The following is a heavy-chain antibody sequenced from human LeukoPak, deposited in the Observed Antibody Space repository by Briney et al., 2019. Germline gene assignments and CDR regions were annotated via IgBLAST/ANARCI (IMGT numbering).Heavy chain of an antibody. CDR2: MSNDGLNQ. J-gene: IGHJ4*02. Sequence: GGSLRLSCAASGFTFTSFAIHWVRQAPGKGLEWVAVMSNDGLNQYYADSVKGRFTLSRDNSKKTLYLQMNSLRNEDAALYYCARSFNGDLDYWGQGTLVNVSS. CDR3: ARSFNGDLDY. CDR1: GFTFTSFA. V-gene: IGHV3-30*04. D-gene: IGHD4-17*01.